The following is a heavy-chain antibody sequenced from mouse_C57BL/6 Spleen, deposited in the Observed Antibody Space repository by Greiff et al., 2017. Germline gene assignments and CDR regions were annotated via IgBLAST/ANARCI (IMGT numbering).Heavy chain of an antibody. CDR2: IYPGSGNT. Sequence: VQLQQSGAELVRPGASVKLSCKASGYTFTDYYINWVKQRPGQGLEWIARIYPGSGNTYYNEKFKGKATLTAEKSSSTAYMQLSSLTSEDSAVYFCARDYYGRAMDYWGQGTSVTVSS. CDR1: GYTFTDYY. J-gene: IGHJ4*01. CDR3: ARDYYGRAMDY. V-gene: IGHV1-76*01. D-gene: IGHD1-2*01.